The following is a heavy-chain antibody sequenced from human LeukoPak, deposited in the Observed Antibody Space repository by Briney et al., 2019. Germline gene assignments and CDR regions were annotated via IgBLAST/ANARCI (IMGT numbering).Heavy chain of an antibody. Sequence: SETLSLTCTVSGGSISSSSYYWGWIRQPPGKGLEWIGSIYYSGSTYYNPSLKSRVTISVDTSKNQFSLKLSSVTAADTAVYYCARAAYYYDSSGFWALMDVWGKGTTVTVSS. D-gene: IGHD3-22*01. V-gene: IGHV4-39*07. CDR3: ARAAYYYDSSGFWALMDV. CDR1: GGSISSSSYY. CDR2: IYYSGST. J-gene: IGHJ6*03.